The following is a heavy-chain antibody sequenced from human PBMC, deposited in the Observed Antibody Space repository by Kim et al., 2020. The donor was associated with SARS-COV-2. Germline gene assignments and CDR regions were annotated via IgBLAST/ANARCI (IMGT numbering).Heavy chain of an antibody. CDR2: T. V-gene: IGHV1-18*01. Sequence: TNNAPKLQGRVTMTTDTSTSTAYMELRSLRSDDTAVYYCAREVGHGFDYWGQGTLVTVSS. CDR3: AREVGHGFDY. J-gene: IGHJ4*02. D-gene: IGHD1-26*01.